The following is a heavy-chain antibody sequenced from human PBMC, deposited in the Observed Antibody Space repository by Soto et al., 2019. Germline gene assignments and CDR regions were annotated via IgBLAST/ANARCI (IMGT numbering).Heavy chain of an antibody. CDR1: GYTFTGYY. D-gene: IGHD5-18*01. CDR3: ARSQPRSGYSYGYPSYGMDV. J-gene: IGHJ6*02. Sequence: ASVKVSCKASGYTFTGYYMHWVRQAPGQGLEWMGWINPNSGGTNYAQKFQGWVTMTRDTSISTAYMELSRLRSDDTAVYYCARSQPRSGYSYGYPSYGMDVRGQGTTVTVSS. CDR2: INPNSGGT. V-gene: IGHV1-2*04.